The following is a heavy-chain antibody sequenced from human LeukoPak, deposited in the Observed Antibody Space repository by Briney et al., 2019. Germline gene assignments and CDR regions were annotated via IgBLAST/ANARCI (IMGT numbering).Heavy chain of an antibody. CDR1: GFTFSDYW. Sequence: PGGFLRLSCAVSGFTFSDYWMNWVRQAPGKGLEWVASISQNGGEKSYVDSVKGRFTISRDNPKNSLYLQMSSLRAEDTAVYYCARDGTAAGLYFDLWGQGTLVTVSS. CDR3: ARDGTAAGLYFDL. V-gene: IGHV3-7*01. CDR2: ISQNGGEK. J-gene: IGHJ4*01. D-gene: IGHD6-13*01.